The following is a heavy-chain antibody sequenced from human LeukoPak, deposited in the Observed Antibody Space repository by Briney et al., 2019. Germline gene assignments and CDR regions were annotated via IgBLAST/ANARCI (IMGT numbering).Heavy chain of an antibody. CDR1: GGSISSSSYY. V-gene: IGHV4-39*01. CDR3: ATRLGIAVASYYFDY. CDR2: IYYSGST. Sequence: SETLSLTCTVSGGSISSSSYYWGWIRQPPGEGLEWIGGIYYSGSTYYNPSLKSRVTISVDTSKNQFSLKLSSVTAADTAVYYCATRLGIAVASYYFDYWGQGTLVTVSS. J-gene: IGHJ4*02. D-gene: IGHD6-19*01.